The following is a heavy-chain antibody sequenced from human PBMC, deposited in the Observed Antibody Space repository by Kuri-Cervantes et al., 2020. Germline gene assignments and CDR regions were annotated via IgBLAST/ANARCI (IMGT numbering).Heavy chain of an antibody. V-gene: IGHV3-21*04. CDR2: ISSSSSYI. CDR3: SRTPYYHDINGYYSWNAFDI. J-gene: IGHJ3*02. D-gene: IGHD3-22*01. Sequence: GESLKISCAASGFTFSSYGMHWVRQAPGKGLEWVSSISSSSSYIYYADSVKDRFTISRDNAKNSLYLQMNSLKAEDTAVYYCSRTPYYHDINGYYSWNAFDIWGQGTMVTVSS. CDR1: GFTFSSYG.